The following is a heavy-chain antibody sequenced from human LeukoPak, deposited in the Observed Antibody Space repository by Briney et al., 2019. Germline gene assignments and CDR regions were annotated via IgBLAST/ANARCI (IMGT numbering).Heavy chain of an antibody. D-gene: IGHD5/OR15-5a*01. CDR3: TTAPVIFRSGSTSDEYYFDY. J-gene: IGHJ4*02. CDR2: IKSKTDGGTT. CDR1: GFTFSNAW. V-gene: IGHV3-15*01. Sequence: GGSLRLSCAASGFTFSNAWMRWVRQAPGKGLEWVGRIKSKTDGGTTDYAAPVKGRFTISRDDSKNTLYLQMNSLKTEDTAVYYCTTAPVIFRSGSTSDEYYFDYWGQGTLVTVSS.